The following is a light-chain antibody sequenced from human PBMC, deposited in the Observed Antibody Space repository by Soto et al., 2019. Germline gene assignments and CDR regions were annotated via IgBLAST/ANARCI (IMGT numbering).Light chain of an antibody. CDR3: LLYMNYGVSV. J-gene: IGLJ1*01. V-gene: IGLV8-61*01. CDR2: STN. Sequence: QTVVTQEPSFSVSPGGTVTLTCDLSSGSVSTSYYPSWYQQTPGQAPRTLIYSTNTRSPGVPDRFSGSILGNKAALTITGAKAEDESDYYCLLYMNYGVSVFGTGTKLT. CDR1: SGSVSTSYY.